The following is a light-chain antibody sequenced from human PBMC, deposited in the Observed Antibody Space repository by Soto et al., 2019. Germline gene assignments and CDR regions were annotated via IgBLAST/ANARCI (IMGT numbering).Light chain of an antibody. J-gene: IGKJ4*01. CDR1: QSISSSS. Sequence: EVVLTQSPGTLSLSPGERATLSCRASQSISSSSLAWYQQKPGQAPRLVIYGASIRATGITDRFSGSGSGADFTLTISRLEPEDFAVYYCQQCNDSPLTFGGGTKVEIK. CDR2: GAS. CDR3: QQCNDSPLT. V-gene: IGKV3-20*01.